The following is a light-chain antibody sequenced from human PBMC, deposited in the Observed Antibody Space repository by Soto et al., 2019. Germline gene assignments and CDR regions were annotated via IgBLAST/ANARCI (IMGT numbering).Light chain of an antibody. CDR2: EGN. J-gene: IGLJ1*01. CDR3: CSYAGSSTYV. CDR1: SSDVGSYNL. Sequence: QSVLTQPASVSGSPGQSITISCTGTSSDVGSYNLVSWYQQHPGKVPTLMIYEGNKRPSGVSNRFSGSKSGNTASLTISGLQAEDEADYYCCSYAGSSTYVLGTGTKVTVL. V-gene: IGLV2-23*01.